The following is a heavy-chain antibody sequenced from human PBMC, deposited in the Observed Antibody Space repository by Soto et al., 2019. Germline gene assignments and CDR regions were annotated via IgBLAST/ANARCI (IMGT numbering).Heavy chain of an antibody. CDR2: ISYDGIKK. J-gene: IGHJ6*02. V-gene: IGHV3-30*18. CDR1: GFIFSSYG. CDR3: AKDQSGYDHYAMDV. Sequence: QVQLVESGGGVVQPGRSLRLSCAASGFIFSSYGMHWVGQAPGKGLEWVAAISYDGIKKNHADSVKGRFTISRDNSKNTLHLQMNSLRAEDTAVYYCAKDQSGYDHYAMDVWGQGTAVTVSS. D-gene: IGHD3-3*01.